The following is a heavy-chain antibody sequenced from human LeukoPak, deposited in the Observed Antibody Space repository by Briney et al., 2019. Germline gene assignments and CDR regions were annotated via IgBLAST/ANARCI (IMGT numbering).Heavy chain of an antibody. V-gene: IGHV3-30*02. CDR1: GFSFSSYG. CDR2: IRYDAGNK. Sequence: PGGSLRLSCAASGFSFSSYGMHWVRQAPAKGLEWVAFIRYDAGNKYYADSMKGRFTISRDNSKNTLYLQVNSLRAEDTAVYYCAKDFLGRRSLLGFDNWGRGTLVTVSS. D-gene: IGHD3/OR15-3a*01. CDR3: AKDFLGRRSLLGFDN. J-gene: IGHJ4*02.